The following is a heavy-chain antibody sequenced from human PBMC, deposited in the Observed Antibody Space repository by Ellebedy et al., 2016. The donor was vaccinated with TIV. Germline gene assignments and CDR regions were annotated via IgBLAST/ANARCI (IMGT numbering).Heavy chain of an antibody. CDR2: MYYTGHT. CDR1: GDSISDYY. D-gene: IGHD1-14*01. CDR3: ARLRQSRDRSHWYFDL. Sequence: GSLRLSXTVSGDSISDYYWNWIRQPPGKGLEWIGYMYYTGHTKYNPSLKSRVTISADTSKKHFSLTLNSVTAADTAVYFCARLRQSRDRSHWYFDLWGRGTLVTVSS. V-gene: IGHV4-59*13. J-gene: IGHJ2*01.